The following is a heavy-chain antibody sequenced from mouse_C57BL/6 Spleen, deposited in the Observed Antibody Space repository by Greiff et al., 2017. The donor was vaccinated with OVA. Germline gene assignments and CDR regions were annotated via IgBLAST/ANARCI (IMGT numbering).Heavy chain of an antibody. CDR1: GFSLTSYA. Sequence: VKLVESGPGLVAPSQSLSITCTVSGFSLTSYAISWVRQPPGKGLEWLGVIWTGGGTNYNSALKSRLSISKDNSKSQVFLKMNSLQTDDTARYYCARGYDGYYEGWYFDVWGTGTTVTVSS. CDR2: IWTGGGT. J-gene: IGHJ1*03. CDR3: ARGYDGYYEGWYFDV. D-gene: IGHD2-3*01. V-gene: IGHV2-9-1*01.